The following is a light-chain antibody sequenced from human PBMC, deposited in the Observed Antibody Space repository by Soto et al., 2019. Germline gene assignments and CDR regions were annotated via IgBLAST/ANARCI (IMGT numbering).Light chain of an antibody. J-gene: IGKJ2*01. V-gene: IGKV3-11*01. CDR2: DAS. CDR1: QSVSSY. Sequence: EIVLTQSPATLSLSPGERATLSCRASQSVSSYLAWYQQKPGQAPRLLIYDASNRATGIPARFSGSGSGTDFTLTISILEPEDFAVYYCQRRSNWPPTFGQGTKLEIK. CDR3: QRRSNWPPT.